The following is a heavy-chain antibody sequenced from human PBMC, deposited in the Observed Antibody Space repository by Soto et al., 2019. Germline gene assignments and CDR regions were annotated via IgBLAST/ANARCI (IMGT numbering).Heavy chain of an antibody. CDR3: ARTHTGYSSGWFPDY. Sequence: QVQLQESGPGLVKPSQTLSLTCTVSGGSISSGGYYWSWIRQHPGKGLEWIGYIYYSGSTYYNPSLKSRVTISVDTSKNQYALKLSFVTAADTAVYYCARTHTGYSSGWFPDYWGQGTLVTVSS. CDR1: GGSISSGGYY. J-gene: IGHJ4*02. CDR2: IYYSGST. D-gene: IGHD6-19*01. V-gene: IGHV4-31*03.